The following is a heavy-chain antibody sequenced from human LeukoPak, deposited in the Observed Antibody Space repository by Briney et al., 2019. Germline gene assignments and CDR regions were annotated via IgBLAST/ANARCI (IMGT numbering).Heavy chain of an antibody. CDR2: IKLDGSEQ. D-gene: IGHD6-6*01. J-gene: IGHJ4*02. CDR3: ARAPARARLDY. V-gene: IGHV3-7*01. CDR1: GFTLSRYW. Sequence: PGRCLRLSCAASGFTLSRYWMYWVRQAPGKGLEWVASIKLDGSEQYYVDSVKGRFTISRDNAKSSLYLQMNSLRAEDTAVYYCARAPARARLDYWGQGTLVTVSS.